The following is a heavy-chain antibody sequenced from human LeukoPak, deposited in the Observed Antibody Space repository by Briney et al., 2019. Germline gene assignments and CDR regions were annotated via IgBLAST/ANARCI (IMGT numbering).Heavy chain of an antibody. D-gene: IGHD3-10*01. V-gene: IGHV3-49*03. CDR1: GFTFGDYG. J-gene: IGHJ4*02. CDR3: ASQRERYYYGARSYYTLN. CDR2: IRSNTYGGST. Sequence: GGSLRLSCEGSGFTFGDYGVGWFRQAPGKGLQWVTSIRSNTYGGSTEYVPSVKGRFTISRDDSNSIAYLQMNSLKAEDTAIYYCASQRERYYYGARSYYTLNWGQGTLVTVSS.